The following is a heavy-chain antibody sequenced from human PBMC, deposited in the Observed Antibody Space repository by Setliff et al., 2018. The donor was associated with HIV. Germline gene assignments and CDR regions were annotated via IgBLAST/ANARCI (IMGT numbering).Heavy chain of an antibody. J-gene: IGHJ5*02. CDR3: ARGTAPRPASVLEFLEWLFPNWFDP. V-gene: IGHV1-18*01. CDR2: ISAYNGNT. D-gene: IGHD3-3*02. CDR1: GYTFTSYG. Sequence: ASVKVSCKASGYTFTSYGMSWVRQAPGQGLEWMGWISAYNGNTHYAQKLQGRVTMTTDTSTSTAYMELSSLRSDDTAVYYCARGTAPRPASVLEFLEWLFPNWFDPWGQGTLVTVSS.